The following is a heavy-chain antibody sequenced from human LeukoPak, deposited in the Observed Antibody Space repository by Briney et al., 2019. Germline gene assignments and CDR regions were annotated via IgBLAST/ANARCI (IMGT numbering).Heavy chain of an antibody. CDR1: GGSISSYY. CDR2: IYYSGST. D-gene: IGHD3-10*01. J-gene: IGHJ4*02. V-gene: IGHV4-59*01. CDR3: ARATTIGSGSYETD. Sequence: PSQTLSLTCTVSGGSISSYYWSWIRQPPGKGLEWIGYIYYSGSTNYNPSLKSRVTISVDTSKNQFSLKLSSVTAADTAVYYCARATTIGSGSYETDWGQGTLVTVSS.